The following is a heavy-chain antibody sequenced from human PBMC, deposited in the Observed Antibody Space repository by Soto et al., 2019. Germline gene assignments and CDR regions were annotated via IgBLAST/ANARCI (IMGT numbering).Heavy chain of an antibody. V-gene: IGHV3-23*01. CDR1: GFTFSSYA. D-gene: IGHD1-26*01. J-gene: IGHJ5*02. Sequence: PEASLRLSCAASGFTFSSYAMSWVRQAPGKGLEWVSAISGSGGSTYYADSVKGRFTISRDNSKNTLYLQMNSLRAEDTAVYYCAKSLSFSVGANNWFDPWGQGTLVTVSS. CDR2: ISGSGGST. CDR3: AKSLSFSVGANNWFDP.